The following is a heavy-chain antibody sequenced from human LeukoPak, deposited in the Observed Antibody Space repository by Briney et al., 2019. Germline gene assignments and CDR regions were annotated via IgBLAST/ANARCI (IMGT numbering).Heavy chain of an antibody. D-gene: IGHD5-12*01. Sequence: SETLSLTCTVSGGSISSSSYYWGWIRQPPGKGLEWIGSIYYSGSTYYNPSLKSRVTISVDTSKNQFSLKLSSVIAADTAVYYCAREKRNSGYDWPGPDYFDYWGQGTLVTVSS. CDR1: GGSISSSSYY. CDR2: IYYSGST. CDR3: AREKRNSGYDWPGPDYFDY. J-gene: IGHJ4*02. V-gene: IGHV4-39*07.